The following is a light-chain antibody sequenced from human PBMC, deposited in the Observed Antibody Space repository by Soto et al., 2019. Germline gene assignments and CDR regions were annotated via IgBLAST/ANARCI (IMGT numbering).Light chain of an antibody. CDR2: EDK. Sequence: LTQPHSLSESPGKTVTISCTRSSGSIATNYVQWYQQRPGSAPTTVIYEDKLRPSGVPDRFSGSIDSSSNSASLTISGLKTEDEADYYCQSYHSGNYAFGTGTKLTVL. J-gene: IGLJ1*01. V-gene: IGLV6-57*04. CDR1: SGSIATNY. CDR3: QSYHSGNYA.